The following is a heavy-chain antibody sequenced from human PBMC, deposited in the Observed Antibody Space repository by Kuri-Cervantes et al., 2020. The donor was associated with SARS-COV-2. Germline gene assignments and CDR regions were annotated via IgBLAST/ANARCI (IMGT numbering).Heavy chain of an antibody. D-gene: IGHD3-3*01. V-gene: IGHV4-61*09. CDR2: IYTSGST. CDR1: GGSISSGSYY. CDR3: ARDRRVVIGGGGLAGYMDV. J-gene: IGHJ6*03. Sequence: LSCTVSGGSISSGSYYWSWIRQPAGKGLEWIGHIYTSGSTNYNPSLKSRVTISVDTSKNQFSLKLSSVTAADTSVYYCARDRRVVIGGGGLAGYMDVWDKRTTVTVSS.